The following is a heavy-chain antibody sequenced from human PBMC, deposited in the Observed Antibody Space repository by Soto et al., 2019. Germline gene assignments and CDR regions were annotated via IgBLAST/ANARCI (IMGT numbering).Heavy chain of an antibody. J-gene: IGHJ4*02. V-gene: IGHV2-5*02. D-gene: IGHD6-19*01. CDR2: IYWDDDK. CDR1: GVSLSTSEVG. Sequence: QITLKESGPTLVKPTQTLTLTCTFSGVSLSTSEVGVGWIRQPPGKALEWLALIYWDDDKRYSPSLKSRLTISKDTPKNQVVLTMTNMDPVDTATYYCAHSPSYTSGWSPGGLRFDYWGQGTLVTVSS. CDR3: AHSPSYTSGWSPGGLRFDY.